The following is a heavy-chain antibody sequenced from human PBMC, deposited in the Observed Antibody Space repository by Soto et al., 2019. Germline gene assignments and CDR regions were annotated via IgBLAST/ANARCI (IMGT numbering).Heavy chain of an antibody. CDR2: IFYSGGT. Sequence: QLQLQESGPGMVKPSETLSLTCTVSRGSISRSSNYWGWIRQPPGKGLEWIGTIFYSGGTYYNPSLQRRVTLSVDTSENHFSLRLSSVTAADTAFYYCVFPFCSGDNFYFHYWGQGTLVTVSS. D-gene: IGHD2-15*01. CDR1: RGSISRSSNY. CDR3: VFPFCSGDNFYFHY. J-gene: IGHJ4*02. V-gene: IGHV4-39*02.